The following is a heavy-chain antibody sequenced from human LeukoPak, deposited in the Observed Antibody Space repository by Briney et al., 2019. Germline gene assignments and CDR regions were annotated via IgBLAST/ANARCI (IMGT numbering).Heavy chain of an antibody. CDR2: IYYSGST. Sequence: SETLSLTCTVSGGSISSYYWSWIRQPPGKGLEWIGYIYYSGSTNYNPSLKSRVTISVDTSKNQFSLKLSSVTAADTAVYYCARAVFWSGNILNWYYYYYMDVWGKGTTVTVSS. V-gene: IGHV4-59*08. CDR1: GGSISSYY. J-gene: IGHJ6*03. D-gene: IGHD3-3*01. CDR3: ARAVFWSGNILNWYYYYYMDV.